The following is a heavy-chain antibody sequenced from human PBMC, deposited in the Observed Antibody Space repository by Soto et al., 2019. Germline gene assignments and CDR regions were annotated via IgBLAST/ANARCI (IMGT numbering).Heavy chain of an antibody. Sequence: PGGSLRLSCAASGFTVSANYMTWVRQAPGKGLQWVSALYTGGSTYYADSVKDRFTISRDNSKNTLYLQMSSLGAEDTAVCYCASSSGYSRRNYFDYWGQGTLVTVSS. CDR1: GFTVSANY. D-gene: IGHD2-15*01. CDR3: ASSSGYSRRNYFDY. J-gene: IGHJ4*02. V-gene: IGHV3-66*01. CDR2: LYTGGST.